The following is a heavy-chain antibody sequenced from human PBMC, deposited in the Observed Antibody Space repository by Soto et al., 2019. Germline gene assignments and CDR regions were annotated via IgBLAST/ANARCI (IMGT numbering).Heavy chain of an antibody. CDR3: ARDVGLQHDTGYYDFWSGNNNWFDP. CDR2: ISYSGST. D-gene: IGHD3-3*01. CDR1: GGSISGHY. J-gene: IGHJ5*02. V-gene: IGHV4-59*11. Sequence: SETLSLTCTVSGGSISGHYWSWIRQPPGKGLQYIGYISYSGSTNYNPSLKSRVTISVDTSNNQFSLRLSSVTAADTAVYYCARDVGLQHDTGYYDFWSGNNNWFDPWGQGILVTVSS.